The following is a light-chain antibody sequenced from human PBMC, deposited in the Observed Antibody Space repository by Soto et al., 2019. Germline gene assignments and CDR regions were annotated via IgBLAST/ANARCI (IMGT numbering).Light chain of an antibody. CDR3: CSYAGSYTVV. CDR2: DVS. J-gene: IGLJ2*01. CDR1: SSDVGGYNY. Sequence: QSALTQPRSVSGSPGQSVTISCTGTSSDVGGYNYVSWYQQHPGKARKLMIYDVSKRPSGVPDRFSGSKSGKTASLTISGLQAEDEADYYCCSYAGSYTVVFGGGTKLTVL. V-gene: IGLV2-11*01.